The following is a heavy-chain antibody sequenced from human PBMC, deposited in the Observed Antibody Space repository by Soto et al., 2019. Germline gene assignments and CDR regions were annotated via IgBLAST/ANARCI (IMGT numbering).Heavy chain of an antibody. CDR2: IIPMFATP. CDR3: ARSIRGYSGYDLFDY. D-gene: IGHD5-12*01. V-gene: IGHV1-69*13. Sequence: SVKVSCKASGSTFSRFAISWVRQAPGQGLEWMGGIIPMFATPNYAQRFQGRVTITADESTSTAYMELSSLRSEDTAVYYCARSIRGYSGYDLFDYWGQGTLVTVSS. J-gene: IGHJ4*02. CDR1: GSTFSRFA.